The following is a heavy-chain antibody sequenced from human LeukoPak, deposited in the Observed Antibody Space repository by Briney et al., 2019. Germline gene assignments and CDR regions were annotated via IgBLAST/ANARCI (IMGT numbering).Heavy chain of an antibody. CDR2: MNPNTGGT. V-gene: IGHV1-2*02. CDR1: GHTFTASHY. CDR3: GRDTDYGDYAFDY. D-gene: IGHD4-17*01. J-gene: IGHJ4*02. Sequence: LRASVKVSCEASGHTFTASHYIHWLRQAPGQGLEWMGWMNPNTGGTNYAQKFQGRVTMTRDTSISTAYMELSSLRSDDSAVYYCGRDTDYGDYAFDYWGQGTLVTVSS.